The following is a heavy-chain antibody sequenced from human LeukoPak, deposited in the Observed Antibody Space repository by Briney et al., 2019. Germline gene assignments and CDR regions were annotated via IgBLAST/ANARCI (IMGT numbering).Heavy chain of an antibody. CDR2: TYYRSKWYN. D-gene: IGHD5-12*01. V-gene: IGHV6-1*01. Sequence: SQALSLNCAISGDSVSSNNAAWNWLRQSPSRGLEWLGRTYYRSKWYNDYAVSVKSRITINPDTSKNQFSLQLNSVTPEDTAVYYCARDIVASNGDYYYYMDVWGKGTTVTVSS. J-gene: IGHJ6*03. CDR1: GDSVSSNNAA. CDR3: ARDIVASNGDYYYYMDV.